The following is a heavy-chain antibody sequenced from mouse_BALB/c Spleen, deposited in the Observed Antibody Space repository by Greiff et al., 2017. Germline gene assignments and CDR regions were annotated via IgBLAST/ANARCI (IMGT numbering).Heavy chain of an antibody. CDR1: GYSITSDYA. CDR2: ISYSGST. CDR3: ARHFDY. Sequence: QLQQSGPGLVKPSQSLSLTCTVTGYSITSDYAWNWIRQFPGNKLEWMGYISYSGSTSYNPSLKSRISITRDTSKNQFFLQLNSVTTEDTATYYCARHFDYWGQGTTLTVSS. J-gene: IGHJ2*01. V-gene: IGHV3-2*02.